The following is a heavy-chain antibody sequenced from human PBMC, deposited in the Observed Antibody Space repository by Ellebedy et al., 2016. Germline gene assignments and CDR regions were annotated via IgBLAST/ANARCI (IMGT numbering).Heavy chain of an antibody. Sequence: GESLKISXAASGFTFSSYGMHWVRQAPGKGLEWVAVISYDGSNKYYADSVKGRFTISRDNSKNTLYLQMNSLRAEDTAVYYCAKDFSGSYSDYWGQGTLVTVSS. CDR2: ISYDGSNK. D-gene: IGHD1-26*01. V-gene: IGHV3-30*18. CDR3: AKDFSGSYSDY. CDR1: GFTFSSYG. J-gene: IGHJ4*02.